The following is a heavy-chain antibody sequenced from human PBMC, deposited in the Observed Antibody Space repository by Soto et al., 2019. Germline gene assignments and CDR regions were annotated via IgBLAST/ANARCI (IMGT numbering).Heavy chain of an antibody. CDR1: GYTFTSYA. CDR3: AILSSGYYYYFDY. V-gene: IGHV1-3*01. J-gene: IGHJ4*02. CDR2: INAGNGNT. Sequence: QVQLVQSVAEVKKPGASVKVSCKASGYTFTSYAMHWVRQAPGQRLEWMGWINAGNGNTKYSQKFQGRVTITRDTSASTAYMELSSLRSEDTAVYYCAILSSGYYYYFDYWGQGTLVTVSS. D-gene: IGHD3-22*01.